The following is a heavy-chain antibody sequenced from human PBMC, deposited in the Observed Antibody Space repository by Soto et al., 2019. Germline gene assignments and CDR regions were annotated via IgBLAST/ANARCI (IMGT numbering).Heavy chain of an antibody. V-gene: IGHV3-23*01. Sequence: EAQLLESGGGLVQPGGSLRLSCAASGLAFSNYAMTWVRQAPGKGLEWVSIITASGYSAYYGGAVKGRCTTSRDNSRSTLYLQMNGLRADDTAVYYCAKGDLLWDPFDFWGQGTLVTVSS. D-gene: IGHD3-16*01. J-gene: IGHJ4*02. CDR2: ITASGYSA. CDR3: AKGDLLWDPFDF. CDR1: GLAFSNYA.